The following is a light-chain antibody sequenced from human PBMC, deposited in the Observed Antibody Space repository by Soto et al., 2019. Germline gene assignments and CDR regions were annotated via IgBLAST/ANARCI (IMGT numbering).Light chain of an antibody. V-gene: IGLV2-23*01. CDR2: EGD. Sequence: QSALTQPASVSGSPGLSITISCTGSSGDVRNYNLVSWYQQHPGKAPKLIIYEGDKRPSGVSDRFSTSKSDHTASLTISGLQAEDEADYFCCSYSPTGPVVFGGGTKVTVL. J-gene: IGLJ3*02. CDR1: SGDVRNYNL. CDR3: CSYSPTGPVV.